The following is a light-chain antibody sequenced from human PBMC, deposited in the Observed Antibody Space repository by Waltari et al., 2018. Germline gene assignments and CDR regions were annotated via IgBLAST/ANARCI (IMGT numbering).Light chain of an antibody. V-gene: IGLV2-23*02. CDR1: NSDIGSYTL. CDR2: EVS. Sequence: QSALTQPASVSGSPGQSLTLSCTGTNSDIGSYTLVPWYQQQPGRAPKRIIFEVSKRPSGGSNRFSGSRSHNTASLTISGLQAEDEADYYCCSYTGAGTLFGGGTKLTVL. CDR3: CSYTGAGTL. J-gene: IGLJ3*02.